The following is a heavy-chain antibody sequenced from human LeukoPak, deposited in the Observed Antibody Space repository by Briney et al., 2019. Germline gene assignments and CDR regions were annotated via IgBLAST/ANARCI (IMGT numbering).Heavy chain of an antibody. CDR3: AKVGGMADYYYYYGMDV. CDR1: GFTFSSYA. V-gene: IGHV3-23*01. J-gene: IGHJ6*02. CDR2: ISGSGGST. D-gene: IGHD1-14*01. Sequence: PGGSLRLSCAASGFTFSSYAMSWVRQAPGKGLEWVSAISGSGGSTYYADSVKGRFTISRDNSKNTLYLQMNSLRAEDTAVCYCAKVGGMADYYYYYGMDVWGQGTTVTVSS.